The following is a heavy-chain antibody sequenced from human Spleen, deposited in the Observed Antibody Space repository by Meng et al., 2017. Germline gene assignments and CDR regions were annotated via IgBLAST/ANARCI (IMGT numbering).Heavy chain of an antibody. D-gene: IGHD6-13*01. J-gene: IGHJ4*02. CDR3: ARDRIAAAGRLAY. CDR2: INPNSGGT. CDR1: GYTFTSYG. Sequence: ASVKVSCKASGYTFTSYGISWVRQAPGQGLEWMGWINPNSGGTNYAQKFQGRVTMTRDTSISTAYMELSRLRSDDTAVYYCARDRIAAAGRLAYWGQGTLVTVSS. V-gene: IGHV1-2*02.